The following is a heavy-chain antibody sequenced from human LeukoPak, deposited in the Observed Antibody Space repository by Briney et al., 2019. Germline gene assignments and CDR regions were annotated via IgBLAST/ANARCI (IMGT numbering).Heavy chain of an antibody. Sequence: TSETLSLTCAVYGGSFSGYYWSWIRQPPGKGLEWIGEINHSGSTNYNPSLKSRVTISVDTSKNQFSLKLSSVTAADTAVYYCARHMSVSYDAFDLWGRGTTVTVSS. CDR2: INHSGST. V-gene: IGHV4-34*01. D-gene: IGHD3-10*01. CDR1: GGSFSGYY. CDR3: ARHMSVSYDAFDL. J-gene: IGHJ3*01.